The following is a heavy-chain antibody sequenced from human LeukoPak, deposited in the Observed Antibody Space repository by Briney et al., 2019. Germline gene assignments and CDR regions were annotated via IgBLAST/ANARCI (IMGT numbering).Heavy chain of an antibody. D-gene: IGHD2-2*01. CDR3: ARAACSSTSCYALGAFDI. Sequence: SETLSLTCTVSIGSITTYHWSWIRQSPGKGLEWIGYIYHSGSTYYNPSLKSRVTISVDTSKNQFSLKLSSVTAADTAVYYCARAACSSTSCYALGAFDIWGQGTMVTVSS. J-gene: IGHJ3*02. V-gene: IGHV4-59*08. CDR1: IGSITTYH. CDR2: IYHSGST.